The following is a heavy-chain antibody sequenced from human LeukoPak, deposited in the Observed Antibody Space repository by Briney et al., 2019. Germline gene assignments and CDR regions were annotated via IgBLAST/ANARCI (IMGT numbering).Heavy chain of an antibody. Sequence: SVKVSCKASGGTFSSYAINWVRQAPGQGLEWMGGIIPIFGKTNNAQKLQGRVTITTDESTSTVYMELSSLRSDDTVVYYCARAIPASARGYLFDYWGQGTLVTVSS. CDR1: GGTFSSYA. D-gene: IGHD5-18*01. J-gene: IGHJ4*02. CDR3: ARAIPASARGYLFDY. CDR2: IIPIFGKT. V-gene: IGHV1-69*05.